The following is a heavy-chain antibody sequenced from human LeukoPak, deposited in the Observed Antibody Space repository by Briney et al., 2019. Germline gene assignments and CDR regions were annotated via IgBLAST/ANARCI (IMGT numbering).Heavy chain of an antibody. CDR3: AKWGGVVRPGFDY. J-gene: IGHJ4*02. D-gene: IGHD2-2*01. CDR2: IWYDGSNK. CDR1: GFTFSSYG. V-gene: IGHV3-33*06. Sequence: EAGRSLRLSCAASGFTFSSYGMHWVRQAPGKGLEWVAVIWYDGSNKYYADSVKGRFTISRDNSKNTLYLQMNSLRAEDTAVYYCAKWGGVVRPGFDYWGQGTLVTVSS.